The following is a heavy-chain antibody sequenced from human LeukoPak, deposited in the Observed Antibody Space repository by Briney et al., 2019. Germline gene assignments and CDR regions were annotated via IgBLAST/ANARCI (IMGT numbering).Heavy chain of an antibody. V-gene: IGHV4-34*01. Sequence: SETLSLTCTVSGGSISSYYWSWIRQPPGKGLEWIGEINHSGSTNYNPSLKSRVTISVDTSKNQFSLKLSSVTAADTAVYYCARAAAIRYFDWLFPGVYFDYWGQGTLVTVSS. D-gene: IGHD3-9*01. J-gene: IGHJ4*02. CDR1: GGSISSYY. CDR2: INHSGST. CDR3: ARAAAIRYFDWLFPGVYFDY.